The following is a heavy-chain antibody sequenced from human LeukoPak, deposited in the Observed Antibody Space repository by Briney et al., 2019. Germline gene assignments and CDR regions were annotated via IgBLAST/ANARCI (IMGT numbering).Heavy chain of an antibody. CDR3: ARDIVVVPARRAFDI. V-gene: IGHV4-38-2*02. D-gene: IGHD2-2*01. CDR2: IYHSGST. CDR1: GYSISSGYY. Sequence: SETLSLTCTVSGYSISSGYYWGWIRQPPGKGLEWIGSIYHSGSTYYNPSLKSRVTISVDTSKNQFSLKLSSVTAADTAVYYCARDIVVVPARRAFDIWGQGTMVTVSS. J-gene: IGHJ3*02.